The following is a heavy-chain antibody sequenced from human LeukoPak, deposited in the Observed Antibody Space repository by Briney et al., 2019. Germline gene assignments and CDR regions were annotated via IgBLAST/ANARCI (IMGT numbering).Heavy chain of an antibody. D-gene: IGHD3-3*01. V-gene: IGHV4-31*03. Sequence: SETLSLTCTVSGGSISSGGYYWSWIRQHPGKGLEWIGYIYYSGSTYYNPSLKSRVTISVDTSKNQFSLKLSSVTAADTAVYYCARGITNYDFWGGRNWFDPWGQGTLVTVSS. CDR1: GGSISSGGYY. CDR3: ARGITNYDFWGGRNWFDP. J-gene: IGHJ5*02. CDR2: IYYSGST.